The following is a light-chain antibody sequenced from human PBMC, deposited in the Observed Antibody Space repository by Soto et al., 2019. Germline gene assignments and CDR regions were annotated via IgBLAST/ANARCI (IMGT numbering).Light chain of an antibody. J-gene: IGLJ1*01. CDR2: DVN. CDR1: STDVDGYDY. V-gene: IGLV2-14*03. Sequence: QSVLTQPASVSGSPGQSITISCTGSSTDVDGYDYVSWYQQHPGQAPKLMIYDVNNRPSGVSYRFSGSKSGDTASLTISGLQAEDDADYYCSSYTSSAPFSVFGTGTKDTVL. CDR3: SSYTSSAPFSV.